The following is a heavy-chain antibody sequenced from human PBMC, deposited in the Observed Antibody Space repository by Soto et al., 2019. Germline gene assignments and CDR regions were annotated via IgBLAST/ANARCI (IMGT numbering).Heavy chain of an antibody. J-gene: IGHJ6*02. CDR3: AREKTSYGMDV. Sequence: QVQLVQSGAEVKKPGASVKVSCKASGYTFTSYDINWVRQATGQGLEWMGWMNPNSGNTGYAQKYQGRVTMPRNTSLSTSYMELSSLRSEDTPVYYCAREKTSYGMDVWGQGTTVTVSS. CDR2: MNPNSGNT. V-gene: IGHV1-8*01. CDR1: GYTFTSYD.